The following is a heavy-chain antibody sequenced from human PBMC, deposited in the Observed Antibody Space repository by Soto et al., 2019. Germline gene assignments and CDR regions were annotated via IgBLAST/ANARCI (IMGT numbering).Heavy chain of an antibody. J-gene: IGHJ6*02. V-gene: IGHV3-23*01. D-gene: IGHD3-10*01. Sequence: GGSLRLSCAASGFTFSPYAMSWVRQAPGKGLEWVSSISGSGGITHYADSVKGRFTVSRDNSKRALSLQMSSLREEDTATYYCAKGLRRLLRTQYYYGLDVWGRGTTVTV. CDR1: GFTFSPYA. CDR2: ISGSGGIT. CDR3: AKGLRRLLRTQYYYGLDV.